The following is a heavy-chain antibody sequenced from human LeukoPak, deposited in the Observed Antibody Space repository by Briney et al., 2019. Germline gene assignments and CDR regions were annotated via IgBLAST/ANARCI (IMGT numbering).Heavy chain of an antibody. V-gene: IGHV3-48*03. D-gene: IGHD2-15*01. CDR2: ISPSGSAI. CDR3: GRGGYCSGGTCYRFNAFDN. CDR1: GFTLSSYE. J-gene: IGHJ3*02. Sequence: GGSLRLSCATSGFTLSSYEMIWVRQAPGKGLEWVSYISPSGSAIYTDSVKGRFTISTDNAKNSLFLQMNSLRAEDTAVYYCGRGGYCSGGTCYRFNAFDNWGQGTTVTVSS.